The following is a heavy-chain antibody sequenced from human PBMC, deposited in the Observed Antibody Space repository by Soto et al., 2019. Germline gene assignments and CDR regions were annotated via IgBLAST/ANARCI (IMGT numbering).Heavy chain of an antibody. CDR1: GGSISTSNW. J-gene: IGHJ4*02. Sequence: SDTLSLTCAVSGGSISTSNWWSWVRQPPGKGLEWIGEVYRTGSTNYNPSLESRVTVSIDKSKNQFSLKLTSVTAEDTAVYYCAIRASYYDSSGYFDYWGQGTLVTVSS. V-gene: IGHV4-4*02. CDR2: VYRTGST. CDR3: AIRASYYDSSGYFDY. D-gene: IGHD3-22*01.